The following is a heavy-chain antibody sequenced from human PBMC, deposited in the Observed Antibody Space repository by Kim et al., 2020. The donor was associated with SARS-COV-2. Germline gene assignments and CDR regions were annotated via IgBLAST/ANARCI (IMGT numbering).Heavy chain of an antibody. CDR3: ARRSAVDAFDV. J-gene: IGHJ3*01. D-gene: IGHD3-3*01. V-gene: IGHV3-74*01. Sequence: SYRDATKGRFTILQDTTKNTLYLQMNSLRAEDTAVYDCARRSAVDAFDVWGRGTMVTLSA.